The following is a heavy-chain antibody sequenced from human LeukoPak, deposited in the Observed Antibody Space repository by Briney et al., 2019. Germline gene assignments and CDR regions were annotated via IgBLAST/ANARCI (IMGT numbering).Heavy chain of an antibody. CDR1: GGSISSYY. D-gene: IGHD2-15*01. CDR3: AGVMGCSGGSCYSASFFDY. J-gene: IGHJ4*02. CDR2: IYYSGST. V-gene: IGHV4-59*01. Sequence: SETLSLTCTVSGGSISSYYWSWIQQPPGKGLEWIGYIYYSGSTNYNPSLKSRVTISVDTSKNQFSLKVSSVTAADTAVYYCAGVMGCSGGSCYSASFFDYWGQGTLVTVSS.